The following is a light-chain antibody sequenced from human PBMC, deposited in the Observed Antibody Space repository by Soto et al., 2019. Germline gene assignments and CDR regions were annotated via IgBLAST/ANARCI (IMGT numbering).Light chain of an antibody. J-gene: IGKJ4*01. Sequence: EIEMTQSPLTLAVSPGDTATLSCRASQSVSSNLAWYQQTPDEPTRLINYAATFRSAGIPGMFSSSGSGADFTLISSRQQSEDSAFYYRQHYNKWVTFGGGTKVDIK. CDR1: QSVSSN. CDR3: QHYNKWVT. CDR2: AAT. V-gene: IGKV3D-15*01.